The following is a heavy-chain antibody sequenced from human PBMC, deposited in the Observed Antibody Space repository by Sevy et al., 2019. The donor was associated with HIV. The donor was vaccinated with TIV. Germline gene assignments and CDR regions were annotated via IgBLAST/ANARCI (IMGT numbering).Heavy chain of an antibody. D-gene: IGHD3-10*01. CDR3: ARGYGSGNYYN. J-gene: IGHJ1*01. V-gene: IGHV3-48*01. CDR1: GFALSGYG. CDR2: ISGSHIA. Sequence: GGSLRLSCAASGFALSGYGMTRVRQAPWKGLECVSDISGSHIASYADSVKGRFTISRDNAKQSVFLQMNSLRVEDTAVYYCARGYGSGNYYNWGQGTLVTVSS.